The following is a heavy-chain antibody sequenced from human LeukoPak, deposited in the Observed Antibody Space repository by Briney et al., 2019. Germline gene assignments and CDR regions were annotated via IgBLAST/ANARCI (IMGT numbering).Heavy chain of an antibody. J-gene: IGHJ4*02. V-gene: IGHV1-46*01. CDR3: GRGAAVGTDYFDY. Sequence: ASVKVSCTASGYTFITYYMHWVRQAPGQGLEWVGQINPDGGNTRYAQRFHGRVILSTDMSTSTVYMEVSSLRSDDTAVYYCGRGAAVGTDYFDYWGQGTLVTVAS. CDR2: INPDGGNT. D-gene: IGHD6-13*01. CDR1: GYTFITYY.